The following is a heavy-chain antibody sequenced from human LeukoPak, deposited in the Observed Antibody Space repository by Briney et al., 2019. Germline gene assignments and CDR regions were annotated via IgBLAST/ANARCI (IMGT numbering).Heavy chain of an antibody. CDR1: GYTFTGYY. CDR2: INPNSGGT. D-gene: IGHD7-27*01. V-gene: IGHV1-2*02. Sequence: PGGSLRLSCAASGYTFTGYYMHWVRQAPGQGLEWMGWINPNSGGTNYAQKFQGRVTMTRDTSISTAYMELSRLRSDDTAVYYCADLTGMFTWGQGTLVTVSS. J-gene: IGHJ4*02. CDR3: ADLTGMFT.